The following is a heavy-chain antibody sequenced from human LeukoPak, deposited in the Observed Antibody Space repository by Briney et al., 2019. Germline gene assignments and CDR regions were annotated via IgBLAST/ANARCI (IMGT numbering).Heavy chain of an antibody. J-gene: IGHJ4*02. CDR3: ARGLFTGGTYYGY. CDR2: IYSGGTT. CDR1: GFTVSSNY. V-gene: IGHV3-66*02. Sequence: GGSLRLSCAASGFTVSSNYMTWVRQAPGKGLEWVSVIYSGGTTYYADSVKGRFTISRDNSKNTPYLQMNSLRAEDTAVYYCARGLFTGGTYYGYWGQGTLVTVSS. D-gene: IGHD4-17*01.